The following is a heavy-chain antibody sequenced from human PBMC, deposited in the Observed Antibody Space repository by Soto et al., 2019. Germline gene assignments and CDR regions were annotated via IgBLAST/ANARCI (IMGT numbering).Heavy chain of an antibody. V-gene: IGHV4-61*01. J-gene: IGHJ4*02. CDR3: ARASAYYCASSGSYFSDC. CDR2: VFFSGST. CDR1: GASVGSGSFY. Sequence: SETLSLTCTVSGASVGSGSFYWSWFRQPPGKGLEWIGYVFFSGSTNYNPSLKSRVTISIDTSKNQFSLKLISVTAADSAVYYCARASAYYCASSGSYFSDCWGRGTLVAVSS. D-gene: IGHD3-22*01.